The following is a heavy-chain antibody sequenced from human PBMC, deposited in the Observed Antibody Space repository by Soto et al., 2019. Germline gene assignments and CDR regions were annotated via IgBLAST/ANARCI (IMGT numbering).Heavy chain of an antibody. CDR2: IIPVFGSP. V-gene: IGHV1-69*12. D-gene: IGHD2-21*02. Sequence: QVQLVQSGAEMAKPGSSVKVSCKVSGGTFGNYAINWVRQAPGLGLEWMGEIIPVFGSPRNAQNFQDRVTITADESTTTAYMELSSVRSEDTAVYYCVRGSVRLRPAGDYWGQGTLVIFSS. J-gene: IGHJ4*02. CDR3: VRGSVRLRPAGDY. CDR1: GGTFGNYA.